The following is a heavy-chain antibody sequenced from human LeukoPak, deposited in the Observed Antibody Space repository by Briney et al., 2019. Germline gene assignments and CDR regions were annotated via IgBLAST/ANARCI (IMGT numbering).Heavy chain of an antibody. D-gene: IGHD3-3*01. J-gene: IGHJ6*03. V-gene: IGHV4-34*01. CDR2: INHSGRT. CDR1: CGSFSGYY. CDR3: ARGLVWVFWSGQPLYYMDV. Sequence: PSDTLSLTCAVYCGSFSGYYWSWIRQPPAKGLAWIGEINHSGRTNYNASLKSRVTISVGTSKNQFYLKLSSVTDADTAVHYCARGLVWVFWSGQPLYYMDVWGKATKVTVSS.